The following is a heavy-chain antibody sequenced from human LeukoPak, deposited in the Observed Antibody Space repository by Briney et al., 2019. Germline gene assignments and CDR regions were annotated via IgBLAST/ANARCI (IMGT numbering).Heavy chain of an antibody. V-gene: IGHV3-74*01. Sequence: GGSLRLSCAASGLTFSSHWMHWVRQAPGKGLVWVSRITNDGSSTTYADSVKGRFTISRDNAKNMLYLQVNSLRAEDTAVYYCARDGGAAETVTPDYWGQGTLVTVSS. D-gene: IGHD4-17*01. CDR3: ARDGGAAETVTPDY. CDR1: GLTFSSHW. CDR2: ITNDGSST. J-gene: IGHJ4*02.